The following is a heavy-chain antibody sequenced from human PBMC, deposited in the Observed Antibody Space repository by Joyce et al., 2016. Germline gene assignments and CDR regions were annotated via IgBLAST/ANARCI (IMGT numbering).Heavy chain of an antibody. CDR3: AKDRVLSSIAARGMDS. D-gene: IGHD6-6*01. CDR2: ISGSGGST. CDR1: GFTFSSYA. V-gene: IGHV3-23*01. Sequence: EVQLLESGGGLVQPGGSLRLSCAASGFTFSSYAMSWVRQVSGKGLEWVSTISGSGGSTYYAGSVKCRFTISRDNSKNALYLQMNSLRAEDTAVYYCAKDRVLSSIAARGMDSWGQGTPVTVSS. J-gene: IGHJ4*02.